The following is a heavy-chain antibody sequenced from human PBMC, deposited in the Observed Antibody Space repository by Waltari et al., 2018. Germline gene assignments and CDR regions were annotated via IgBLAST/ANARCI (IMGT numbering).Heavy chain of an antibody. CDR2: IHKDGTIT. V-gene: IGHV3-74*01. Sequence: EVQLVESGGGLVQPGGSLRLSCAASGFTFSAYWMHWVRQVPGKGLVGVSRIHKDGTITSYADSVRGRFAISRDNAKNTVYLHMNSLRAEDTALYFCARELAWAGYYGLDYWGQGTLVTVSS. D-gene: IGHD3-9*01. J-gene: IGHJ4*02. CDR1: GFTFSAYW. CDR3: ARELAWAGYYGLDY.